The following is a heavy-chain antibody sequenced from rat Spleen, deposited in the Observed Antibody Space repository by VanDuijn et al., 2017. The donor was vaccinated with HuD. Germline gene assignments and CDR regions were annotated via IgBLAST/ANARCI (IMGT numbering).Heavy chain of an antibody. CDR2: ISTGAGNT. J-gene: IGHJ2*01. CDR1: GFTFSNYY. V-gene: IGHV5S23*01. Sequence: EVQLVESDGGLLQPGRSLKLSCAASGFTFSNYYMAWVRQAPAKGLEWVASISTGAGNTYYRDSVKGRFTFSRDNAKTTLYLQMDSLRSEDTATYYCARTYYYDGYYYFDYWGQGVMVTVSS. D-gene: IGHD1-12*03. CDR3: ARTYYYDGYYYFDY.